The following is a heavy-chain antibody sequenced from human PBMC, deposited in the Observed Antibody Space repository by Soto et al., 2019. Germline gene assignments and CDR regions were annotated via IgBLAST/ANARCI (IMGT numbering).Heavy chain of an antibody. D-gene: IGHD3-10*01. Sequence: HPGGSLRLSCAASGFTVSSNYMSWVRQAPGKGLEWVSVIYSGGSTYYADSVKGRFTISRDNSKNTLYLQMNSLRAEDTAVYYCARGLLLWFPGDYYGMDVWGQGTKVTVSS. CDR1: GFTVSSNY. CDR3: ARGLLLWFPGDYYGMDV. V-gene: IGHV3-53*01. J-gene: IGHJ6*02. CDR2: IYSGGST.